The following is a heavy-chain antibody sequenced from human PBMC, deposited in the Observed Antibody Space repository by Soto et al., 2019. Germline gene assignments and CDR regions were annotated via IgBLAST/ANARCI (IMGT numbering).Heavy chain of an antibody. J-gene: IGHJ6*02. CDR3: ASTGMGYRSSSEV. CDR1: GGTFSSYA. CDR2: IIPIFGTA. D-gene: IGHD6-13*01. Sequence: ASVKVSCKASGGTFSSYAISWVRQAPGQGLEWMGGIIPIFGTANYAQKFQGRVTITADKSTSTAYMELSSLRSEDTAVYYCASTGMGYRSSSEVWGQGTTVTVSS. V-gene: IGHV1-69*06.